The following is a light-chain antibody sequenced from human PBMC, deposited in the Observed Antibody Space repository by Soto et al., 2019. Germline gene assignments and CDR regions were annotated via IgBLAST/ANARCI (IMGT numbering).Light chain of an antibody. CDR3: HQAGLLGT. V-gene: IGKV3-20*01. CDR2: GAS. Sequence: EIVLTQSPGTLSLSPVERATLSCMASQSVSNNYLAWYQQKPVQAPRLLIYGASNRATCIPESSRGSGSGTDNTLTISGMEPEGVGVCNAHQAGLLGTSCQGAKVENK. CDR1: QSVSNNY. J-gene: IGKJ1*01.